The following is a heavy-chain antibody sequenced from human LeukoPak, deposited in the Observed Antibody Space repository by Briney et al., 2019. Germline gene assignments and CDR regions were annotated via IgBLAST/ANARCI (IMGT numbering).Heavy chain of an antibody. CDR2: IHYSGST. V-gene: IGHV4-59*01. CDR3: ARDTAPYSSDSAFDY. Sequence: SETLYLTCTVSGGSISSYYWSWIRQPPGKGLEWIGYIHYSGSTNYNPSLKSRVTISVDTSKNQFSLKLSSVTAADTAVYYCARDTAPYSSDSAFDYWGQGTLVTISS. CDR1: GGSISSYY. J-gene: IGHJ4*02. D-gene: IGHD6-25*01.